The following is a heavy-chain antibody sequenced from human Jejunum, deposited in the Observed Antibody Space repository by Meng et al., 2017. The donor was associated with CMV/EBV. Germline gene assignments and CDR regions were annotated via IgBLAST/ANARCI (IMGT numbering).Heavy chain of an antibody. CDR2: IYSGGRT. J-gene: IGHJ4*02. V-gene: IGHV3-53*01. D-gene: IGHD1-26*01. Sequence: SCAGSGVSFITSNMTWVRQAPGKGLEWVSAIYSGGRTYYADSVKGRFTISRDNSKNMMYLQMNSLRAEDTAVYYCAKKYTGSFDYWGQGTLVTVSS. CDR1: GVSFITSN. CDR3: AKKYTGSFDY.